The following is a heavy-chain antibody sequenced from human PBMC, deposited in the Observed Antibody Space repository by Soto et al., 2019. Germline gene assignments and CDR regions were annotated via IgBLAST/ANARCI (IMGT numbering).Heavy chain of an antibody. CDR1: GGTFSSYA. D-gene: IGHD2-2*01. Sequence: ASVKVSCKASGGTFSSYAISWVRQAPGQGLEWMGGIIPIFGTANYAQKFQGRVTITADKSTSTAYMELSSLRSEDTAVYYCATTDCSSTSCSNYYYYGMDVWGQGTTVTVSS. V-gene: IGHV1-69*06. CDR3: ATTDCSSTSCSNYYYYGMDV. J-gene: IGHJ6*02. CDR2: IIPIFGTA.